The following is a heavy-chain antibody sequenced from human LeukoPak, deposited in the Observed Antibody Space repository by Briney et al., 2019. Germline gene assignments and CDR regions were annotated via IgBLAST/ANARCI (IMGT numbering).Heavy chain of an antibody. Sequence: PGGSLRLSCAASGFTFSDAWMSWVRQAPGKGLEWVGRIKSKTDGGTTDYAAPVKGRFTISRDDSKNTLYLQMNRLKTEDTAVYYCTTGVNYGDSPFDYWGQGTLVTVSS. CDR2: IKSKTDGGTT. D-gene: IGHD4-17*01. CDR3: TTGVNYGDSPFDY. J-gene: IGHJ4*02. V-gene: IGHV3-15*01. CDR1: GFTFSDAW.